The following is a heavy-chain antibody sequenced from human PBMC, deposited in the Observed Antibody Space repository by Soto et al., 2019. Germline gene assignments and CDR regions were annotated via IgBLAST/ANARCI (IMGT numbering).Heavy chain of an antibody. CDR2: IHSDGSST. CDR3: TIGGIYGSSSNDAHDI. CDR1: GFTFSRRW. D-gene: IGHD6-6*01. J-gene: IGHJ3*02. V-gene: IGHV3-74*01. Sequence: PGGSLRLSCAASGFTFSRRWMHWVRQAPGKGLVWVSRIHSDGSSTSYADSVKGRFTISRDNAKNTVYLQMNSLRAEDTAVYYCTIGGIYGSSSNDAHDIWGLGTMVPVS.